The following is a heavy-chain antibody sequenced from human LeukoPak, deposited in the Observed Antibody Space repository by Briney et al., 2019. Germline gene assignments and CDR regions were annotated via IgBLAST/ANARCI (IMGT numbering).Heavy chain of an antibody. CDR1: GYTFTGYY. J-gene: IGHJ4*02. CDR3: ARAGSYDCVWGS. CDR2: INHNSGGT. V-gene: IGHV1-2*02. Sequence: VASVKVSCKASGYTFTGYYMHWVRQAPGQGLEWMGWINHNSGGTNYAQKVQGRVTMTRDKSISTAYLELSRLRSDDTAVYYCARAGSYDCVWGSGGQGTLVTVSS. D-gene: IGHD3-16*01.